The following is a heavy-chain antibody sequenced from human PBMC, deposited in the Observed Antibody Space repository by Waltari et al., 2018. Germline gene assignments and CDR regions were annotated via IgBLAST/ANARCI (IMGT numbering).Heavy chain of an antibody. D-gene: IGHD2-21*01. J-gene: IGHJ6*04. CDR3: ARDGHCGGDCYTMDV. CDR1: GGSISRGGYY. V-gene: IGHV4-31*03. Sequence: QVQLQESGPGLVKPSQTLSLTCTVSGGSISRGGYYWSWIRQHPGKGLEWIGYIYYSGSTYYNPSLKSRVTISVDTSKNQFSLKLSSVTAADTAVYYCARDGHCGGDCYTMDVWGKGTTVTVSS. CDR2: IYYSGST.